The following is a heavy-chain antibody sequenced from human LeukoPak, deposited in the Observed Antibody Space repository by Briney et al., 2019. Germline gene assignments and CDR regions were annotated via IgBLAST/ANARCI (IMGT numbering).Heavy chain of an antibody. CDR3: IFDSSGYFHFHY. D-gene: IGHD3-22*01. Sequence: AGGSLRLSCAASGFTFSNAWMSWVRRAPGKGLEWVGRIKSKTDGGTTDYAAPVKGRFTISRDDSKNTLYLQMNSLIIDDTAVYYCIFDSSGYFHFHYWGQGTLVTVSS. J-gene: IGHJ4*02. V-gene: IGHV3-15*01. CDR1: GFTFSNAW. CDR2: IKSKTDGGTT.